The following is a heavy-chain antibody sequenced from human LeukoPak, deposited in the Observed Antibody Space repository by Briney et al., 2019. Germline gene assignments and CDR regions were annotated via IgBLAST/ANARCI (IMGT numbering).Heavy chain of an antibody. CDR2: IYYSGSA. CDR3: ARLEKYYDFWSGYYTRTGRFDP. J-gene: IGHJ5*02. CDR1: GGSISSYY. D-gene: IGHD3-3*01. Sequence: SETLSLTCTVSGGSISSYYWSWIRQPPGKGLEWIGYIYYSGSANYNPSLKSRVTISVDTSKNQFSLKLSSVTAADTAVYYCARLEKYYDFWSGYYTRTGRFDPWGQGTLVTVSS. V-gene: IGHV4-59*01.